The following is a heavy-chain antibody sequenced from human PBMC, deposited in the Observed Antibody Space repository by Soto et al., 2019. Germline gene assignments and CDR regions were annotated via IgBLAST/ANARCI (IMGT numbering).Heavy chain of an antibody. D-gene: IGHD4-17*01. CDR1: GFTFSSYG. CDR2: ISYDGSNK. CDR3: AKDSGDYLSPAPYYFDY. Sequence: GGSLRLSCAASGFTFSSYGMHWVRQAPGKGLEWVAVISYDGSNKYYADSVKGRFTIYRDNSKNTLYLKMNSLRAKDTAVYYCAKDSGDYLSPAPYYFDYWGQGTLVTVSS. V-gene: IGHV3-30*18. J-gene: IGHJ4*02.